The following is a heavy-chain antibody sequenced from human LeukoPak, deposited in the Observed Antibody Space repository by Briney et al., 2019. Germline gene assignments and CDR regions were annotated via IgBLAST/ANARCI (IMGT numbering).Heavy chain of an antibody. V-gene: IGHV3-23*01. CDR3: AKDLPGDPYYFDY. CDR2: ISGSGGST. Sequence: GGSLRLSCAASGFTFSSYGMSWVRQAPGKGLEWVSAISGSGGSTYYADSVRGRFTISRDNSKNTLYLQMNSLRAEDTAVYYCAKDLPGDPYYFDYWGQGTLVTVSS. CDR1: GFTFSSYG. J-gene: IGHJ4*02. D-gene: IGHD4-17*01.